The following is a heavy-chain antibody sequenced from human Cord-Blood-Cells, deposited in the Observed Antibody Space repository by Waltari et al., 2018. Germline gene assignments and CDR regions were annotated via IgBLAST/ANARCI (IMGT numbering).Heavy chain of an antibody. CDR3: ARHRYYYDSSGYCDY. J-gene: IGHJ4*02. CDR1: GYSFTSYW. V-gene: IGHV5-51*01. Sequence: EVQLVQSGAEVKKPGESLKISCKGSGYSFTSYWIGWVRQMPGKGLEWMGIIYPGDSDTRYSPSFQGQVTISADKTISTAYLQWSSLKASDTAMYYCARHRYYYDSSGYCDYWGQGTLVTVSS. CDR2: IYPGDSDT. D-gene: IGHD3-22*01.